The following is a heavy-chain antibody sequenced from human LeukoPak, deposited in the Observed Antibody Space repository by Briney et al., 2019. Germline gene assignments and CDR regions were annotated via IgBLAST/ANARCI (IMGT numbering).Heavy chain of an antibody. D-gene: IGHD5-24*01. CDR1: GYIFTPHH. CDR3: AMSVEMPPIPSFDY. V-gene: IGHV1-3*01. CDR2: VSAANNP. Sequence: RASVKVSCTTSGYIFTPHHIHWMRQAPGQGLELLGWVSAANNPEYSQKFQGRVVIARDASATTSYLELNSLRSEDTAVYYCAMSVEMPPIPSFDYWGQGTLVTVSS. J-gene: IGHJ4*02.